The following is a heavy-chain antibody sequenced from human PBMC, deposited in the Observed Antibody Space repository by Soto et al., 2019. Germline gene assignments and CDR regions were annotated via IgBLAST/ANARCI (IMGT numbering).Heavy chain of an antibody. CDR3: ASYYYDSSGYPGY. J-gene: IGHJ4*02. CDR2: IYYSGST. D-gene: IGHD3-22*01. Sequence: PSETLSLTCTVSDGSISSGDYYWSWIRQPPGKGLEWIGYIYYSGSTYYNPSLKSRVTISVDTSKNQFSLKLSSVTAADTAVYYCASYYYDSSGYPGYWGQGTLVTVSS. V-gene: IGHV4-30-4*01. CDR1: DGSISSGDYY.